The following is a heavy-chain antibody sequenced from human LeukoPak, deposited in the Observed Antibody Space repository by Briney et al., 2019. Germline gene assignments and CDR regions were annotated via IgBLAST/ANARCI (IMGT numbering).Heavy chain of an antibody. V-gene: IGHV1-24*01. CDR3: ATSGKAGYSSSWATYYYYMDV. D-gene: IGHD6-13*01. J-gene: IGHJ6*03. CDR2: FDPEDGET. Sequence: GASVKVSCKVSGYTLTESSMHWVRQAPGKGLEWMGGFDPEDGETIYAQKFQGRVTMTEDTSTDTAYMELSSLRSEDTAVYYCATSGKAGYSSSWATYYYYMDVWGKGTTVTVSS. CDR1: GYTLTESS.